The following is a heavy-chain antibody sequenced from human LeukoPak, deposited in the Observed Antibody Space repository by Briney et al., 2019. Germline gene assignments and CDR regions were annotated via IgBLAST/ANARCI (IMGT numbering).Heavy chain of an antibody. J-gene: IGHJ6*02. Sequence: SQTLSLTCAISGDSVSSNSAAWNWIRQSPSRGLEWLGRTYYRSKLYNDYAVSVKSRITINPDTSKNQFSLQLNSVTPEDTAVYYCARDLACSGGSCYSYYYGMDVWGQGTTVTVSS. CDR3: ARDLACSGGSCYSYYYGMDV. CDR1: GDSVSSNSAA. CDR2: TYYRSKLYN. D-gene: IGHD2-15*01. V-gene: IGHV6-1*01.